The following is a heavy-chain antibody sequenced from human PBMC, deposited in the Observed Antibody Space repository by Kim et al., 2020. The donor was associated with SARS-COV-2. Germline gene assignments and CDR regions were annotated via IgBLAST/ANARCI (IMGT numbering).Heavy chain of an antibody. CDR1: GASIGSYY. D-gene: IGHD5-12*01. J-gene: IGHJ4*02. V-gene: IGHV4-59*01. Sequence: SETLSLTCNISGASIGSYYWSWIRQPPGKGLEWIGYIYYSGVTNYNPSLKSRVTISEDTSKNQFSLKLSSVTAADTAVYYCASGTSGYNVDYWGQGTLVTVSS. CDR2: IYYSGVT. CDR3: ASGTSGYNVDY.